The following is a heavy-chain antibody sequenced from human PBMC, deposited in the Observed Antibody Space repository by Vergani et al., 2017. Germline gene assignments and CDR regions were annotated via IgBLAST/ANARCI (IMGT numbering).Heavy chain of an antibody. CDR1: GGSISSSSYY. J-gene: IGHJ5*02. Sequence: QLQLQESGPGLVKPSETLSLTCTVSGGSISSSSYYWGWIRQPPGKGLEWIGSIYYSGSTYYNPSLKSRVTISVDTSKNQFSLKLSSVTAADTAVYYCARGLYSSSWNGWFDPWGQGTLVTVSS. D-gene: IGHD6-13*01. V-gene: IGHV4-39*01. CDR3: ARGLYSSSWNGWFDP. CDR2: IYYSGST.